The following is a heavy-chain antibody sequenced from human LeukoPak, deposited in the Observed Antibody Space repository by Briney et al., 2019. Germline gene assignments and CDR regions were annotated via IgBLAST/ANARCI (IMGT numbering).Heavy chain of an antibody. Sequence: GGSLRLSCTASGFTFSSYAIIWVRQAPAKGLEWVAFIRFDGSNKYYADSVRGRFAISRDNSKSTVYLQMNSLGVEDTAVYYCARDRCSSTNCYFDYWGQGTLVTVSS. J-gene: IGHJ4*02. CDR1: GFTFSSYA. V-gene: IGHV3-30*02. CDR2: IRFDGSNK. D-gene: IGHD2-2*01. CDR3: ARDRCSSTNCYFDY.